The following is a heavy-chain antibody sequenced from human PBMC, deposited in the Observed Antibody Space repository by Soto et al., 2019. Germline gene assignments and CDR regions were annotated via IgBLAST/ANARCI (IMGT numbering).Heavy chain of an antibody. J-gene: IGHJ4*02. Sequence: SETLSLTCTVSGDSVTSNVWWSWVRQPPGKGLEWIGEAYHNGLTDYNPSLKSRVTMSVDTTKNEFSLKLTSLAAADTAIYYCARDAAVPGESDRFDYWGQGPLVTVSS. CDR3: ARDAAVPGESDRFDY. V-gene: IGHV4-4*02. D-gene: IGHD6-19*01. CDR1: GDSVTSNVW. CDR2: AYHNGLT.